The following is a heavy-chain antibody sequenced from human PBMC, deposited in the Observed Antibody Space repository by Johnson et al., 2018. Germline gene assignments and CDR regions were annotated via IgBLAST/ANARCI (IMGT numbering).Heavy chain of an antibody. V-gene: IGHV3-9*01. D-gene: IGHD3-22*01. Sequence: SIGYADSVKGRFTHSRDNAKNSLNLQMNSLRAKDTALYYCAKELYYYDSSDGGYFQHWGQGTLVTVSS. J-gene: IGHJ1*01. CDR2: SI. CDR3: AKELYYYDSSDGGYFQH.